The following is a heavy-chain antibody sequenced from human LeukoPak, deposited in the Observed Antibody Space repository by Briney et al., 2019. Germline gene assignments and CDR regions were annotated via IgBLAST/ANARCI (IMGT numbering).Heavy chain of an antibody. CDR2: ISGSGGYT. CDR3: AKSPPPYVPKAFDI. Sequence: GGSLRLSCAASGFTFNNYAMSWVRQAPGKGLEWVSAISGSGGYTHYVDSVKGRFTISRDNSKNTLYLHMNSLRVENTAVYYCAKSPPPYVPKAFDIWGQGTMVTISS. CDR1: GFTFNNYA. D-gene: IGHD3-10*02. J-gene: IGHJ3*02. V-gene: IGHV3-23*01.